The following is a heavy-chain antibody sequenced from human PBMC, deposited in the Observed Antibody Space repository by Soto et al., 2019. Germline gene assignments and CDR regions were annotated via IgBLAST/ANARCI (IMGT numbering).Heavy chain of an antibody. V-gene: IGHV4-34*01. CDR3: ARGFPVVVVAATRSNWFDP. CDR2: INHSGST. D-gene: IGHD2-15*01. CDR1: GGSFSGYY. Sequence: SETLSLTCAVYGGSFSGYYWSWIRQPPGKGLEWIGEINHSGSTNYNPSLKSRVTISVDTSKNQFSLKLSSVTAADTAVYYCARGFPVVVVAATRSNWFDPWGQGTLVTVSS. J-gene: IGHJ5*02.